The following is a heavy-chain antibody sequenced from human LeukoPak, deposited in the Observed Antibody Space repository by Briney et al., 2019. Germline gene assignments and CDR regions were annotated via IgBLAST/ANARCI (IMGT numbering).Heavy chain of an antibody. CDR1: GFTFSNAW. CDR2: IKSKTDGGTT. CDR3: TTDQVGSSWPYYFDY. V-gene: IGHV3-15*01. J-gene: IGHJ4*02. D-gene: IGHD6-13*01. Sequence: GGSLRLSCAASGFTFSNAWMSWVRQAPGKGLEWVGRIKSKTDGGTTDYAAPVKGRFTISRDDSKNTLYLQMNSLKTEDTAVYYCTTDQVGSSWPYYFDYWGPGTLVTVSS.